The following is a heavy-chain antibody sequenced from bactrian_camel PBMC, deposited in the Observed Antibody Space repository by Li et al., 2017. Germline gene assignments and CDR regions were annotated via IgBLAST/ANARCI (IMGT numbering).Heavy chain of an antibody. V-gene: IGHV3S53*01. CDR3: AAGRRYSMSWSDASAYAY. CDR2: IDSDGTP. J-gene: IGHJ4*01. CDR1: GFPISVYC. Sequence: HVQLVESGGGTVQPGESLRLSCPTSGFPISVYCMGWFRQAPGKEREGVAAIDSDGTPTYARAVKGRFTISRDNAENTLYLQMNSLEPEDTAMYTCAAGRRYSMSWSDASAYAYWGQGTQVTVS. D-gene: IGHD6*01.